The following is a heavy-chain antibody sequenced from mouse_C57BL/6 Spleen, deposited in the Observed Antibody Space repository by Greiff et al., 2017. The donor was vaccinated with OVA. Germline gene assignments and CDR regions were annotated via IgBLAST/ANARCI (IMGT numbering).Heavy chain of an antibody. CDR2: ISSGSSTI. CDR3: ARRHYYGSSYDYAMDY. D-gene: IGHD1-1*01. V-gene: IGHV5-17*01. CDR1: GFTFSDYG. J-gene: IGHJ4*01. Sequence: EVHLVESGGGLVKPGGSLKLSCAASGFTFSDYGMHWVRQAPEKGLEWVAYISSGSSTIYYADTVKGRFTISRDNAKNTLFLQMTSLRSEDTAMYYCARRHYYGSSYDYAMDYWGQGTSVTVSS.